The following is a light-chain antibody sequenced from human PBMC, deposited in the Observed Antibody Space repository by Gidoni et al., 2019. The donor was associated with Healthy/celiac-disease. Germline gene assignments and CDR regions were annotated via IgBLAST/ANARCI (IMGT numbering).Light chain of an antibody. CDR3: AAWDDSLNGFWV. CDR1: SSNIGSNT. V-gene: IGLV1-44*01. Sequence: QSVLTPPPSASGTPGQRVTISCSGSSSNIGSNTVNWYQQLPGTAHKLLIYSNNQRPSGVPDRFSGSKSGTSAYLAISGLQSEDEADYYCAAWDDSLNGFWVFGGGTKLTVL. J-gene: IGLJ3*02. CDR2: SNN.